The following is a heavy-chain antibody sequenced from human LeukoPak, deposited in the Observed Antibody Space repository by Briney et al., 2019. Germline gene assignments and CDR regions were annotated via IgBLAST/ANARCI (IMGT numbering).Heavy chain of an antibody. Sequence: PGGSLRLSCAASGFTFSSYSMNWVRQAPGKGLEWVSSISSSSSYIYYADSVKGRFTISRDNAKNSLYLQMNSLRAEDTAVYYCARDGSSQLVRAFDIWGQGTMVTVSS. CDR1: GFTFSSYS. V-gene: IGHV3-21*01. J-gene: IGHJ3*02. CDR3: ARDGSSQLVRAFDI. D-gene: IGHD6-13*01. CDR2: ISSSSSYI.